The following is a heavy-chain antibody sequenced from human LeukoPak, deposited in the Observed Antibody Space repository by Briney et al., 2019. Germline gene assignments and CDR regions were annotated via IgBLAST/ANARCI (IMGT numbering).Heavy chain of an antibody. V-gene: IGHV3-23*01. CDR1: GFTFSSYA. Sequence: PGGSLRLSCAASGFTFSSYAMSWVRQAPGKGLEWVSAISGSGGSTYYADSVKGRFTISRDNSKNTLYLQMNSLRAEDTAVYYCAKDVEFPVVVPAAVDYWGQGTLVTVSS. J-gene: IGHJ4*02. D-gene: IGHD2-2*01. CDR2: ISGSGGST. CDR3: AKDVEFPVVVPAAVDY.